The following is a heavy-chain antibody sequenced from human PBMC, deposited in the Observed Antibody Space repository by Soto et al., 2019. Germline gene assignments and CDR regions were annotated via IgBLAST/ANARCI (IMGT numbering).Heavy chain of an antibody. V-gene: IGHV1-24*01. D-gene: IGHD3-3*01. CDR1: GYTLTELS. CDR3: ATASGRWIFGVVPYDY. Sequence: EASVKVSCKVSGYTLTELSMHWVRQAPGKGLEWMGGFDPEDGETIYAQKFQGRVTMTEDTSTDTAYMELSSLRSEDTAVYYCATASGRWIFGVVPYDYWGQGTLVTVSS. J-gene: IGHJ4*02. CDR2: FDPEDGET.